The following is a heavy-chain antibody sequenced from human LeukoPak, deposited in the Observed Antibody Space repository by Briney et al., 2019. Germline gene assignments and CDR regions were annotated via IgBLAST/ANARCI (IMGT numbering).Heavy chain of an antibody. Sequence: SETLSLICTVSGRSISSGGYYWRWIPQPPGKGLEWLGYIYHSGSTYYNPSLKRRVTISVQRSKNQFSRKLSSVTAADTAVYYCASSYCGGDCYSLPDAFDIWGQGTMVTVSS. CDR3: ASSYCGGDCYSLPDAFDI. J-gene: IGHJ3*02. CDR1: GRSISSGGYY. V-gene: IGHV4-30-2*01. CDR2: IYHSGST. D-gene: IGHD2-21*02.